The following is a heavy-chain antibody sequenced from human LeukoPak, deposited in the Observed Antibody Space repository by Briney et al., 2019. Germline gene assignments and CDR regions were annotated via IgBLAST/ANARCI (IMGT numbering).Heavy chain of an antibody. CDR1: GGSISSSSYY. CDR3: ARRRTIFGVAVD. J-gene: IGHJ4*02. CDR2: IRYSGST. V-gene: IGHV4-39*01. Sequence: PSETLSLTCTVSGGSISSSSYYWGWIRQPPGKGLEWSATIRYSGSTYYNPSLKSRVTISVDTSKNQFSLKLSSVTAADTAVYYCARRRTIFGVAVDWGQGTLVTVSS. D-gene: IGHD3-3*01.